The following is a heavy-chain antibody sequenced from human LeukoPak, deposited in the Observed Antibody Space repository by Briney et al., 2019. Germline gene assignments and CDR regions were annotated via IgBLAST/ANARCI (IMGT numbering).Heavy chain of an antibody. CDR2: INPDNGGS. D-gene: IGHD6-6*01. Sequence: ASVKVSCKASGYIFTGYYLHWFRQGPGQGLEWMGWINPDNGGSMYSQKFQGRVTMTRDTSVSTVYLELSTLTSGATAFYYCARGPSTAAFDYWGQGTLVTVSS. V-gene: IGHV1-2*02. J-gene: IGHJ4*02. CDR1: GYIFTGYY. CDR3: ARGPSTAAFDY.